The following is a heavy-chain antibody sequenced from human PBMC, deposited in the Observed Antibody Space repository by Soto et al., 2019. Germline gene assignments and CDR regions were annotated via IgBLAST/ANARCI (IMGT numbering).Heavy chain of an antibody. Sequence: GGSLRLSCAASGFTFDDYTMNWVRQAPGKGLEWVSLISWDGGSTYYADSVKGRFTISRDNSKNSLYLQMNSLRTEDTALYYCAKDRRIRTYYYDSSGQYYYYGMDVWGQGTTVTVSS. D-gene: IGHD3-22*01. CDR2: ISWDGGST. CDR3: AKDRRIRTYYYDSSGQYYYYGMDV. J-gene: IGHJ6*02. V-gene: IGHV3-43*01. CDR1: GFTFDDYT.